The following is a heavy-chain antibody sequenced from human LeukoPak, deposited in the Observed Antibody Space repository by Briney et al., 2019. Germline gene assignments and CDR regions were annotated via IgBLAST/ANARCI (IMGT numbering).Heavy chain of an antibody. CDR1: GFTFDDYA. CDR2: ISWNSGSI. D-gene: IGHD2-15*01. V-gene: IGHV3-9*01. J-gene: IGHJ3*02. CDR3: AKALGYCSGGSCYLNGFDI. Sequence: QSGRSLRLSCAASGFTFDDYAMHWVRQAPGKGLEWVSGISWNSGSIGYADSVKGRFTISRDNAKNSLYLQMNSLRAEDTALYYCAKALGYCSGGSCYLNGFDIWGQGTMVTVSS.